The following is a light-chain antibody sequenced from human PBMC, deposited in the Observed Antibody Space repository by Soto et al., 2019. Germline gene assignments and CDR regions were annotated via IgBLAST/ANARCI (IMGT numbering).Light chain of an antibody. V-gene: IGKV3-20*01. Sequence: EIVLTQSPGTLSLSPGERATLSCRASLSVTTNYLAWYQQKPGQAPRLLIYGASSRASGVPDRFSGSGSGTDFSLTITRLEPEDFAVYYCQHYGDSMFTFGPGTRVDIK. CDR1: LSVTTNY. J-gene: IGKJ3*01. CDR3: QHYGDSMFT. CDR2: GAS.